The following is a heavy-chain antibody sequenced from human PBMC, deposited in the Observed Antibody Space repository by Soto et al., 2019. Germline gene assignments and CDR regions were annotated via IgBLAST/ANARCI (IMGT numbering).Heavy chain of an antibody. CDR3: ARARFQVLYGKPYFDS. CDR2: IYHSWNT. J-gene: IGHJ4*02. CDR1: GGSITTGGCY. D-gene: IGHD2-2*02. V-gene: IGHV4-31*03. Sequence: SLSPACPVSGGSITTGGCYWSWIRQHPGKGLEWIGNIYHSWNTYYNPSLKSRLTISVDTSKNHFSLMVDSVTTADTAVYYCARARFQVLYGKPYFDSWGQGTLVTVYS.